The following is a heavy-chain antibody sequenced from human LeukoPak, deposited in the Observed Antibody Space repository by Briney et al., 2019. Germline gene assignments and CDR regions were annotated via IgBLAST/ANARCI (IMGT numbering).Heavy chain of an antibody. D-gene: IGHD2-2*01. J-gene: IGHJ4*02. CDR1: GFTFSTYS. CDR2: INHSGST. Sequence: PGGSLRLSCATSGFTFSTYSMNWVRQPPGKGLEWIGEINHSGSTNYNPSLKSRVTISVDTSKNQFSLKLSSVTAADTAVYYCARNRAAARAPFDYWGQGTLVTVSS. CDR3: ARNRAAARAPFDY. V-gene: IGHV4-34*01.